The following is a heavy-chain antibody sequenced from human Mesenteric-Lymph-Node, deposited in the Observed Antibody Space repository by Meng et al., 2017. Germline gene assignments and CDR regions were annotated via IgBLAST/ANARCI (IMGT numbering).Heavy chain of an antibody. J-gene: IGHJ3*02. CDR3: ARGGQGYYYDRSGQKSDAFDI. Sequence: SETLSLTCAVYGGSFSGYYWSWIRQPPGKGLEWIGEINHSGSTNYNPSLKSRVTISVDTSKNQFSLELSSVTAADTAVYYCARGGQGYYYDRSGQKSDAFDIWGQGTMVTVSS. CDR1: GGSFSGYY. D-gene: IGHD3-22*01. V-gene: IGHV4-34*01. CDR2: INHSGST.